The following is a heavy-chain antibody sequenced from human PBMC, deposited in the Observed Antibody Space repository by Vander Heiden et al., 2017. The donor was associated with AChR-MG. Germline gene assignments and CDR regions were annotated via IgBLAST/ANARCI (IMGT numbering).Heavy chain of an antibody. J-gene: IGHJ6*03. CDR3: ARDRGHNLNAPGGYYYYMDV. V-gene: IGHV3-7*01. D-gene: IGHD1-20*01. CDR2: IKKDGSEK. Sequence: EVQLVESGGGLVQPGGSLRLSCAASGFTFSSDWMSWVRQAPGKGLEWVANIKKDGSEKKYVDSGKGRFTIARDNAKNSLYLQRNSLRAEDTAVYYCARDRGHNLNAPGGYYYYMDVWGKGTTVTVSS. CDR1: GFTFSSDW.